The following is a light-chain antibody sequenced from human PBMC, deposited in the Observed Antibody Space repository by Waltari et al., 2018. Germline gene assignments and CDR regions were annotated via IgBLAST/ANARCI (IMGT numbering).Light chain of an antibody. CDR3: QQYNKWPGT. CDR1: QSVSSD. V-gene: IGKV3D-15*01. Sequence: EIVMTQSPATLSVSPGERATLSCRASQSVSSDLAWYQQKPGQAPRLLIYGASTRATGIPARFSGSESGTEFTLTISSLQSEDLAVYYCQQYNKWPGTFGQGTKVEIK. CDR2: GAS. J-gene: IGKJ1*01.